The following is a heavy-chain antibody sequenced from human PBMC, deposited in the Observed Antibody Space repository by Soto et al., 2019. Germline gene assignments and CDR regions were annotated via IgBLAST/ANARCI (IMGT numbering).Heavy chain of an antibody. D-gene: IGHD3-3*01. CDR1: GASITTYY. Sequence: PSETLSLTCTVSGASITTYYCTWIRQPPGKGLEWIGNMFYSGSSNYNPSLKSRVTLSVDRSKHQFSLKLSSVTAADTAVYYCASYHPWSGYNPSPEDAFDIWGQGTMVT. J-gene: IGHJ3*02. CDR3: ASYHPWSGYNPSPEDAFDI. CDR2: MFYSGSS. V-gene: IGHV4-59*01.